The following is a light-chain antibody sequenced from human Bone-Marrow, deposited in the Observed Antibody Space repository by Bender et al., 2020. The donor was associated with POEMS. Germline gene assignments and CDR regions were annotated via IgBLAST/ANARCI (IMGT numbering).Light chain of an antibody. CDR2: HDN. CDR3: QAWDSSSAV. V-gene: IGLV3-1*01. J-gene: IGLJ3*02. Sequence: SYALTQPPAVSVSPGQTATITFSGNILGNKYVCWYQQKPGHSPVLVIYHDNKRPSGIPERFSGSNSGNTATLTISGTQSMDEADYFCQAWDSSSAVFGGGTKVTVL. CDR1: ILGNKY.